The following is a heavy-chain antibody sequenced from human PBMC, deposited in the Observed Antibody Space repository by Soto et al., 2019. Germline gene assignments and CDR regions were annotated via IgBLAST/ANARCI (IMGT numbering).Heavy chain of an antibody. V-gene: IGHV3-11*01. CDR1: GFTFSDYY. CDR2: ISSSGTGI. J-gene: IGHJ3*02. D-gene: IGHD2-15*01. CDR3: ARAYSDAFDI. Sequence: QVQLVESGGGLVKPGGSLRLSCAASGFTFSDYYMTWIRQAPGKGLEWVSYISSSGTGIYYPDSVKGRFTISRDNAKNSLYLQMSSLSAEDTAVYYCARAYSDAFDIWGQGTMVTVSS.